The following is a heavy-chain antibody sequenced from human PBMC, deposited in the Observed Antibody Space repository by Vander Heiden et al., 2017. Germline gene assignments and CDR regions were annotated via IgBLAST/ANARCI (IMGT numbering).Heavy chain of an antibody. J-gene: IGHJ6*02. CDR2: ISSSGSTI. CDR3: ARDGLVVVTATDYYYGMDV. V-gene: IGHV3-11*01. D-gene: IGHD2-21*02. Sequence: QVQLVESGGGLVKPGGSLRLSCAASGFTFSDSAMSWIRQAPGKGLEWVSYISSSGSTIYYADSVKGRFTISRDNAKNSLYLQMNSLRAEDTAVYYCARDGLVVVTATDYYYGMDVWGQGTTVTVSS. CDR1: GFTFSDSA.